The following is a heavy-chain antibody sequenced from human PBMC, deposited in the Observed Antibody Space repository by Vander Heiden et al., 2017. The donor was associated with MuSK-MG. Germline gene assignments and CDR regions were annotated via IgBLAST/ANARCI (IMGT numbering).Heavy chain of an antibody. CDR1: GGSISASSY. CDR2: IYYRGKT. Sequence: QLQLQQSGPGLVKPSETLSLTCTISGGSISASSYWSWVRQSPGKGREWVATIYYRGKTCYMAALKSRATISLDESVYQLALTLESGNTAETAMDYCTYYRGQDFKWVDNWGQGILVPVSS. J-gene: IGHJ4*02. CDR3: TYYRGQDFKWVDN. D-gene: IGHD3-22*01. V-gene: IGHV4-39*07.